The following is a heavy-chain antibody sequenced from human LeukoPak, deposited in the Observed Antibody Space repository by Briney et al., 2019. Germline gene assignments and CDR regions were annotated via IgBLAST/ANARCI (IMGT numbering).Heavy chain of an antibody. Sequence: GGSLRLSCAASGFTFSSYAMSWVRPAPGKGLEWVSAISGRGGSTYYADSVKGRFTISRDNSKNTLYLQMNSLRAEDTAVYYCAKDVDSSSWFTSLPECYFDYWGQGTLVTVSS. J-gene: IGHJ4*02. CDR3: AKDVDSSSWFTSLPECYFDY. CDR1: GFTFSSYA. D-gene: IGHD6-13*01. CDR2: ISGRGGST. V-gene: IGHV3-23*01.